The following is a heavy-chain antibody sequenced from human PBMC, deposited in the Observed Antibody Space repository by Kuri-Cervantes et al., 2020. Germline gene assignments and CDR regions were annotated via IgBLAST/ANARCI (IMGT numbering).Heavy chain of an antibody. J-gene: IGHJ3*02. V-gene: IGHV2-5*05. CDR2: IYCDGDR. CDR1: GFSLSTSGVG. Sequence: SGPTLVKPTQTLTLTCTLSGFSLSTSGVGVGWIRQPPGKALEWLALIYCDGDRRYGPSLKSRLNITKDTSKNQVVLTMTNMGPVDTATYYCARIKFTPHSSDSSGYYIDGFDIWGQGTMVTVSS. D-gene: IGHD3-22*01. CDR3: ARIKFTPHSSDSSGYYIDGFDI.